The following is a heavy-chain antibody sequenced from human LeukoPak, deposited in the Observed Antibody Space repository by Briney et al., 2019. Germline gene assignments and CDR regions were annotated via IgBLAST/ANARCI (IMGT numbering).Heavy chain of an antibody. CDR3: ARIQSLGSSFSSFDY. J-gene: IGHJ4*02. CDR1: GFPFSRYA. D-gene: IGHD6-13*01. CDR2: RSHDGGIE. Sequence: PGTSLRLSCAASGFPFSRYAVHWVRQAPGKGLEWVALRSHDGGIEDYADSVKGRFTVSRDNSKNTLYLQMNSLTADDTAVYYCARIQSLGSSFSSFDYWGQGTLVTVSS. V-gene: IGHV3-30-3*01.